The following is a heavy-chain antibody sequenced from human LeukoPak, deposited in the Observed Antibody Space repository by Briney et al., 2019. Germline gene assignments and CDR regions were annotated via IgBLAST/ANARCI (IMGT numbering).Heavy chain of an antibody. CDR2: IIPIFGTA. Sequence: GASVKVSCKASGGTFSSYAISWVRQAPRQGLEWMGGIIPIFGTANYAQKFQGRVTITADESTSTAYMELSSLRSEDTAVYYCARVYTGTVAFDIWGQGTMVTVSS. D-gene: IGHD1-1*01. CDR1: GGTFSSYA. J-gene: IGHJ3*02. CDR3: ARVYTGTVAFDI. V-gene: IGHV1-69*13.